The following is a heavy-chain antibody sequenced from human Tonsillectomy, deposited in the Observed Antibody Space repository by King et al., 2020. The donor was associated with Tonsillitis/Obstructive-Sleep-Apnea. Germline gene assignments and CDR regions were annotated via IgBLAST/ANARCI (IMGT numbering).Heavy chain of an antibody. J-gene: IGHJ4*02. V-gene: IGHV3-33*01. CDR3: AREGDIVVVPAALDY. CDR2: KWYDGSNK. CDR1: GFTFSSYG. Sequence: VQLVESGGGVVQPGRSLRLSCAASGFTFSSYGMYWVRQAPGKGLELVAIKWYDGSNKYYADSVKGRFTISRDNSKNTLYLQMNSLRAEDTAVYYCAREGDIVVVPAALDYWGQGTLVTVSS. D-gene: IGHD2-2*01.